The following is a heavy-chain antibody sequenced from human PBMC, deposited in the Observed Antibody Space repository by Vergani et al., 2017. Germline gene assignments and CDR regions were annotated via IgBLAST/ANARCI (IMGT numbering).Heavy chain of an antibody. J-gene: IGHJ4*02. CDR1: GGSISSYY. Sequence: QVQLQESGPGLVKPSETLSLTCTVSGGSISSYYWSWVRQPPGQGVEWIGYIYYSGSTNYNPSLKSRVTISVDTSKNQFSLKLSSVTAADTAVYYCARARRYCSGGSCYTALGYWGQGTLVTVSS. CDR2: IYYSGST. D-gene: IGHD2-15*01. V-gene: IGHV4-59*01. CDR3: ARARRYCSGGSCYTALGY.